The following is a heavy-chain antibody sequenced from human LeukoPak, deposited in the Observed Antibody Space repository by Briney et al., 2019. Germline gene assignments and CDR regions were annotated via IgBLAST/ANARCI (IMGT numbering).Heavy chain of an antibody. CDR1: GFTFSSYA. V-gene: IGHV3-23*01. J-gene: IGHJ4*02. CDR3: AKSDCSSTSCCTFDY. Sequence: PGGSLRLSCAASGFTFSSYAMSGARQAPGKGLEWVSGISGSSGSTYYADSVKGRFTISRDNSKNTLYLQMNSLRAEDTAIYYCAKSDCSSTSCCTFDYWGQGTLVTVSS. CDR2: ISGSSGST. D-gene: IGHD2-2*01.